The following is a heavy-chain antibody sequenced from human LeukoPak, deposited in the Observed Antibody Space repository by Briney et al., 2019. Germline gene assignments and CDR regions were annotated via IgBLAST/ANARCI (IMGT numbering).Heavy chain of an antibody. D-gene: IGHD1-26*01. J-gene: IGHJ5*02. CDR1: GGTFRSHT. Sequence: SVKVSCKTSGGTFRSHTFGWVRQAPGQGLEWMGRITPVIVSTKYAQKFQDRVTITADTSTGTAYLHLSSLTSEDTALYYCTRVNLRGSQYNWFDPWGQGTLVTVSS. V-gene: IGHV1-69*08. CDR3: TRVNLRGSQYNWFDP. CDR2: ITPVIVST.